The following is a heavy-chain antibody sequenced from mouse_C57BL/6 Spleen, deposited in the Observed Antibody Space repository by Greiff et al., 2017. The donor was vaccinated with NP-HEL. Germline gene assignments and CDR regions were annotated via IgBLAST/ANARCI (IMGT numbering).Heavy chain of an antibody. CDR2: ISDGGSYT. J-gene: IGHJ1*03. CDR3: ARDTGYDRFYWYFDV. V-gene: IGHV5-4*01. CDR1: GFTFSSYA. Sequence: EVMLVESGGGLVKPGGSLKLSCAASGFTFSSYAMSWVRQTPEKRLEWVATISDGGSYTYYPDNVKGRFTISRDNAKNNLYLQMSHLKSEDTAMYYCARDTGYDRFYWYFDVWGTGTTVTVSS. D-gene: IGHD2-2*01.